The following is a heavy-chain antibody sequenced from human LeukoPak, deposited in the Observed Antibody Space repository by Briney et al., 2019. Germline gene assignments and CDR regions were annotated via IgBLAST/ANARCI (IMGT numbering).Heavy chain of an antibody. Sequence: SETLSLTCTVSGDSISNNIWWSWVRQPPGKGLEWIGEIFHSGSTNYNPSLKSRVTISLDKSKNQVALRVDSLTAADTAVYYCAKNAWYCLDYWGQGTLVTVSS. CDR1: GDSISNNIW. CDR2: IFHSGST. V-gene: IGHV4-4*02. D-gene: IGHD6-13*01. J-gene: IGHJ4*02. CDR3: AKNAWYCLDY.